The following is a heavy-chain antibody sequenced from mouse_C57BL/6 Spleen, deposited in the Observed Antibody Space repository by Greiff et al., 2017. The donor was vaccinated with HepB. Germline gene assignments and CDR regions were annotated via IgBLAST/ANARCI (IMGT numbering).Heavy chain of an antibody. D-gene: IGHD2-4*01. CDR3: ERFYYDSDGCYYYAMAY. CDR2: IYPGIGNT. CDR1: GYSFTSYY. J-gene: IGHJ4*01. Sequence: QVQLKQSGPELVKPGASVKISCKASGYSFTSYYIHWVKQRPGQGLEWIGWIYPGIGNTKYNEKFKGKATLTADTSSSTAYMQLSSLTSVDSAVYYWERFYYDSDGCYYYAMAYWGQGTSVTVSS. V-gene: IGHV1-66*01.